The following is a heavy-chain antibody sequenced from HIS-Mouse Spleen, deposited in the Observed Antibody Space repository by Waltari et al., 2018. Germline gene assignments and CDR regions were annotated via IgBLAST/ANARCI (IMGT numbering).Heavy chain of an antibody. Sequence: LGWIGSIYYSGSTYYNPSLKSRVTISVDTSKNQFSLKLSSVTAADTAVYYCARAHTYYDYVWVSHVNYGMDVWGQGTTVTVSS. J-gene: IGHJ6*02. CDR3: ARAHTYYDYVWVSHVNYGMDV. CDR2: IYYSGST. D-gene: IGHD3-16*01. V-gene: IGHV4-39*07.